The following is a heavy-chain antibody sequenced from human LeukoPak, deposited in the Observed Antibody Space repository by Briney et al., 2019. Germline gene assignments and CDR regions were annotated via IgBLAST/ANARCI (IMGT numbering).Heavy chain of an antibody. CDR1: GGTFSSYA. Sequence: ASVKVSCKASGGTFSSYAISWVRQAPGQRLEWMGWINAGNGNTKYSQKFQGRVTITRDTSASTAYMELSSLRSEDTAVYYCARQTTMVRGVITGYYYYYGMDVWGQGTTVTVSS. CDR2: INAGNGNT. D-gene: IGHD3-10*01. J-gene: IGHJ6*02. CDR3: ARQTTMVRGVITGYYYYYGMDV. V-gene: IGHV1-3*01.